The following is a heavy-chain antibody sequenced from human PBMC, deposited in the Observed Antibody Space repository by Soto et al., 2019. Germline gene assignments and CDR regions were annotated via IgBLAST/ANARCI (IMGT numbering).Heavy chain of an antibody. J-gene: IGHJ6*02. V-gene: IGHV4-4*02. Sequence: QGELEESGPGRVKPSGTPSLTGVVPGGSISGINLGYWVRQPPGKGLEWIGEIYHSGSTHYNPSLKSRVNISVDKSKNQFSLKLSSVTAADTAVYYCARFGGGMDVWGQGTTVTVSS. CDR2: IYHSGST. D-gene: IGHD3-10*01. CDR1: GGSISGINL. CDR3: ARFGGGMDV.